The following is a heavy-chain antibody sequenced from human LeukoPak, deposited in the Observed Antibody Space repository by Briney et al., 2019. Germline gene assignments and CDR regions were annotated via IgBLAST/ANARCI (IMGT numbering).Heavy chain of an antibody. CDR1: GFTFGSYV. CDR3: AKRYGDHFDY. CDR2: ISSTGDNT. Sequence: PGGSLRLSCAASGFTFGSYVMTWVRQAPGKGLERVSGISSTGDNTYYADSVKGRFTISRDNSKNTLYLQMNSLRAEDTAVYYCAKRYGDHFDYWGQGTLVTVSS. D-gene: IGHD4-17*01. V-gene: IGHV3-23*01. J-gene: IGHJ4*02.